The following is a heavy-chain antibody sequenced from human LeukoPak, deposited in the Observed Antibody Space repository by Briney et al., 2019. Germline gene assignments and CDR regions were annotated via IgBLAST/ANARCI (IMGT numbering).Heavy chain of an antibody. D-gene: IGHD2-15*01. J-gene: IGHJ4*02. CDR1: GFTLSSYA. V-gene: IGHV3-30-3*01. CDR3: ARGGLFKYFFDY. Sequence: GGSLRLSCAASGFTLSSYAMHWVRQAPGKGLEWVAVISYDGSNKYYADSVKGRFTISRDNAKNMLYLQMNSLRAEDTAVYYCARGGLFKYFFDYWGQGTPVTVSS. CDR2: ISYDGSNK.